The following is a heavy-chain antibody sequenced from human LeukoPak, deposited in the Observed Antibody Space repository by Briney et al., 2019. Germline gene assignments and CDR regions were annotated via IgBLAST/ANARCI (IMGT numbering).Heavy chain of an antibody. CDR1: GFTFSSYS. D-gene: IGHD3-10*01. J-gene: IGHJ6*02. Sequence: GGSLRLSCAASGFTFSSYSMNWVRQAPGKGLEWVSYISSSSSTIHYADSVKGRFTISRDNAKNSLYLQMNSLRAEDTAVYYCAKVELVFYYGMDVWGQGTTVTVSS. CDR3: AKVELVFYYGMDV. CDR2: ISSSSSTI. V-gene: IGHV3-48*04.